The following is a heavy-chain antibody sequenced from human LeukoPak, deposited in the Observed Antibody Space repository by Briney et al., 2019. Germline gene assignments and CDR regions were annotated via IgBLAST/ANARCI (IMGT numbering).Heavy chain of an antibody. J-gene: IGHJ4*02. V-gene: IGHV3-23*01. CDR3: ARDLKGKLRLGELAWLPSPYYFDY. CDR2: ISGSGGNGDNT. Sequence: PGGSLRLSCAASGFTFSSYAMSWVRQAPGKGLEGVSSISGSGGNGDNTYYADSVKGRFTISRDNSKSTLYVQMDSLRAEDTAVYYCARDLKGKLRLGELAWLPSPYYFDYWGQGTLVTASS. D-gene: IGHD3-16*01. CDR1: GFTFSSYA.